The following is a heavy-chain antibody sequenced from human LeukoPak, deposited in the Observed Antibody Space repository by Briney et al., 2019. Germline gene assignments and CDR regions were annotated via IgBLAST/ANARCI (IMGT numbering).Heavy chain of an antibody. Sequence: PSETLSPTCTFSGGSISSYYWSWIRQPPGKGLEWIGYIYYSGSTNYNPSLKSRVTISVDTSKNQFSLKLSSVTAADTAVYYCARLGRTSYWYFDLWGRGTLVTVSS. CDR1: GGSISSYY. D-gene: IGHD2-2*01. CDR3: ARLGRTSYWYFDL. V-gene: IGHV4-59*08. J-gene: IGHJ2*01. CDR2: IYYSGST.